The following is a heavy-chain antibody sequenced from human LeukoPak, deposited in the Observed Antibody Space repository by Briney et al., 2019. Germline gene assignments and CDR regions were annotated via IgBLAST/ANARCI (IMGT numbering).Heavy chain of an antibody. Sequence: WIRQPPGKGLEWIGSIYYSGSTYYNPSLKSRVTISVDTSKNQFSLKLSSVTAADTAVYYCAIFYYSGGSWYYFDYWGQGTLVTVSS. CDR2: IYYSGST. D-gene: IGHD2-15*01. J-gene: IGHJ4*02. CDR3: AIFYYSGGSWYYFDY. V-gene: IGHV4-39*01.